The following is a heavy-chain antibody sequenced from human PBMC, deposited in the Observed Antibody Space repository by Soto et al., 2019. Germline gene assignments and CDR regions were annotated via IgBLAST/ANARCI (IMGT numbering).Heavy chain of an antibody. CDR1: GGSISSYY. J-gene: IGHJ1*01. Sequence: SETLSLTCTVSGGSISSYYWSWIRQPPGKGLEWIGYIYYSGSTNYNPSLKSRVTISVDTSKNQFSLKLSSVTAADTAVYYCARASYGDYVGSEYFQHWGQGTLVTVSS. CDR3: ARASYGDYVGSEYFQH. D-gene: IGHD4-17*01. CDR2: IYYSGST. V-gene: IGHV4-59*01.